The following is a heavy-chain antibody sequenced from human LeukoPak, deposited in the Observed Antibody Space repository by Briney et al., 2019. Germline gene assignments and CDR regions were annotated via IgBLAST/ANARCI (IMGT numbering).Heavy chain of an antibody. CDR2: IYYSGST. CDR3: ARTLDTALPFDY. D-gene: IGHD5-18*01. Sequence: SEILSLTCTVSGGSISSYYWSWIRQPPGKGLEWIGYIYYSGSTNYNPSLKSRVTISVDTSKNQFSLKLSSVTAADTAVYYCARTLDTALPFDYWGQGTLVTVSS. CDR1: GGSISSYY. J-gene: IGHJ4*02. V-gene: IGHV4-59*01.